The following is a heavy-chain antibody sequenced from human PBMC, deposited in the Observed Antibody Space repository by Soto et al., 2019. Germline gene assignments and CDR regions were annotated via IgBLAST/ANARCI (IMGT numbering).Heavy chain of an antibody. CDR3: AKDRFDSSWYTWDY. V-gene: IGHV3-30*18. D-gene: IGHD6-13*01. Sequence: GGSLRLSCTASGYTFRTYAMHWVRQAPGEGLEWVAIISYDGGNEYYADSVKGRFTISRDNSKNTLYLQMNSLRAEDTAVYYCAKDRFDSSWYTWDYWGQGTLVTVSS. J-gene: IGHJ4*02. CDR1: GYTFRTYA. CDR2: ISYDGGNE.